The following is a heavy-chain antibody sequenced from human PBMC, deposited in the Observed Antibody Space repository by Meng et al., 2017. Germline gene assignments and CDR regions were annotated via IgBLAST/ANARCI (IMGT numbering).Heavy chain of an antibody. Sequence: ASVKVSCKASGYTFTGYYMHWVRQAPGQGLEWMGWINPNSGGTNYAQKFQGRVTMTRDTSISTAYMELSRLRSDDTAVYYCAREKISRVPDAFDIWGQGTTVTVSS. CDR2: INPNSGGT. J-gene: IGHJ3*02. V-gene: IGHV1-2*02. D-gene: IGHD2-15*01. CDR1: GYTFTGYY. CDR3: AREKISRVPDAFDI.